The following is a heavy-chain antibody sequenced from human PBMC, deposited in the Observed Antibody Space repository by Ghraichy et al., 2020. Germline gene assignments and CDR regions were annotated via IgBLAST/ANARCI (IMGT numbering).Heavy chain of an antibody. CDR1: GYTFINYG. Sequence: ASVKVSCKASGYTFINYGISWVRQAPGQGLEWMGWISNYNGRTHYAEKFQGRVTMTTDTSTSTAYLEVRSLRSDDTAVYYCARDFRETGSAWDDVFDFGGQGMKVTVSS. CDR3: ARDFRETGSAWDDVFDF. J-gene: IGHJ3*01. CDR2: ISNYNGRT. V-gene: IGHV1-18*04. D-gene: IGHD6-19*01.